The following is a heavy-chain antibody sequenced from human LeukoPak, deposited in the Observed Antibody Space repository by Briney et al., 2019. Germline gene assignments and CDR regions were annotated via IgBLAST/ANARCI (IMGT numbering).Heavy chain of an antibody. CDR3: VRHLSDITSCPNY. Sequence: GEPLNISCKGSGYTFATYSIAGVRQIPGKGLEWMGILYSGDSRTPYSQSFQGQVTISADKSIRTAYLQWTSLKASDTAIYYCVRHLSDITSCPNYWGPGTLITVAS. D-gene: IGHD2-2*01. CDR1: GYTFATYS. CDR2: LYSGDSRT. V-gene: IGHV5-51*01. J-gene: IGHJ4*02.